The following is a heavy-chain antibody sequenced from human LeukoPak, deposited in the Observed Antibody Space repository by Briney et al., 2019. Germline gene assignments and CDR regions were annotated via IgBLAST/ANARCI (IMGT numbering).Heavy chain of an antibody. V-gene: IGHV3-53*01. D-gene: IGHD6-19*01. J-gene: IGHJ4*02. Sequence: GGSLRLSCAASGFTVSSNYMSWVRQAPGKGLEWVSVIYSGGSTYYADSVKGRITISRDNSKNTLYLQMNSLTVDDTAVYYCVRCGYSSGWYRNWGQGTLVTVSS. CDR2: IYSGGST. CDR1: GFTVSSNY. CDR3: VRCGYSSGWYRN.